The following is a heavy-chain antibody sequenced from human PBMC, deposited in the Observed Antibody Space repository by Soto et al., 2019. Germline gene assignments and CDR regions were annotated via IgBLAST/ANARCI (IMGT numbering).Heavy chain of an antibody. J-gene: IGHJ6*02. D-gene: IGHD6-13*01. CDR1: GGSISSSNW. CDR3: ARVGSSSWYFSPVPKHYYYYGMDV. Sequence: KPSETLSLTCAVSGGSISSSNWWSWVRQPPGKGLEWIGEIYHSGSTNYNPSLKSRVTISVDKSKNQFSLKLSSVTAADTAVYYCARVGSSSWYFSPVPKHYYYYGMDVWGQGTTVTVSS. CDR2: IYHSGST. V-gene: IGHV4-4*02.